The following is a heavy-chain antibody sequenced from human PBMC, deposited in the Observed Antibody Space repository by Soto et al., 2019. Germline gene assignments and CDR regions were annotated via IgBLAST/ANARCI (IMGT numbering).Heavy chain of an antibody. V-gene: IGHV1-69*01. D-gene: IGHD5-12*01. CDR1: GGTFTSYT. J-gene: IGHJ4*02. Sequence: QMELVQSGAEVKKSGSSMKVSCKASGGTFTSYTFSWVRQAPGQGLEWMGGIIPFLNTSNYAQKFPARVTITADGSTNTVYMELSSLTSEDTAIYYCASNIVGTHDFESWGQGTLVTVSS. CDR2: IIPFLNTS. CDR3: ASNIVGTHDFES.